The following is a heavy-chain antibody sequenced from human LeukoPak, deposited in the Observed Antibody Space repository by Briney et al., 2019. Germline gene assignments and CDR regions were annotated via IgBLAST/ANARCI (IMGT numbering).Heavy chain of an antibody. J-gene: IGHJ3*02. Sequence: SETLSLTCTVSGGSISSYYWSWIRQPPGKGLEWIGYIYYSGSTNYNPSLKSRVTISVDTSKNQFSLKLSSVTAADTAVYYCARHRIYNWNAFDIWGQGTMVTVSS. D-gene: IGHD1-20*01. CDR1: GGSISSYY. CDR3: ARHRIYNWNAFDI. V-gene: IGHV4-59*08. CDR2: IYYSGST.